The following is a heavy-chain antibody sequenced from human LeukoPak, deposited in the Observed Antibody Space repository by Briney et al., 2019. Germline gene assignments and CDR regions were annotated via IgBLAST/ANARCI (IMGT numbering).Heavy chain of an antibody. CDR1: GFTFRDYW. J-gene: IGHJ4*02. Sequence: PGGFLRLSCAASGFTFRDYWMSWVGQAPGKGLEGVANIEQDGSAKYYVVSVDGRFTVSRDNAENSLYLQMDFLRAEDTAVYYCARADYYGSILDYWGQGSLVTVSS. CDR3: ARADYYGSILDY. D-gene: IGHD3-10*01. CDR2: IEQDGSAK. V-gene: IGHV3-7*04.